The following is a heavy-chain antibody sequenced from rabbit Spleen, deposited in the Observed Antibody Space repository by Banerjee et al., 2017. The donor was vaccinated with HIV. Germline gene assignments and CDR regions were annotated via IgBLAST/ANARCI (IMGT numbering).Heavy chain of an antibody. V-gene: IGHV1S40*01. D-gene: IGHD8-1*01. CDR3: ARDGAGGSYFAL. Sequence: QSLEESGGDLVKPGASLTLTCTASGISFSAGYYMCWVRQAPGKGLEWIACIHGGSNGNTYYASWAKGRFTISKTSSTTVTLQMTSLTDADTATYFCARDGAGGSYFALWGQGTLVTVS. CDR2: IHGGSNGNT. CDR1: GISFSAGYY. J-gene: IGHJ4*01.